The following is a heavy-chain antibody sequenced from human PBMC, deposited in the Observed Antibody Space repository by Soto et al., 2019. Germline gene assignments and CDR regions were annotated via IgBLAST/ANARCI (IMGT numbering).Heavy chain of an antibody. CDR2: ISSSSSYI. CDR1: GFTCSSYL. J-gene: IGHJ4*02. CDR3: ARDLDVVVPAATLDY. V-gene: IGHV3-21*01. D-gene: IGHD2-2*01. Sequence: PGGSLRLSCAASGFTCSSYLMSWVRQAPGKGLEWVSSISSSSSYIYYADSVKGRFTISRDNAKNSLYLQMNSLRAEDTAVYYCARDLDVVVPAATLDYWGQGTLVTVSS.